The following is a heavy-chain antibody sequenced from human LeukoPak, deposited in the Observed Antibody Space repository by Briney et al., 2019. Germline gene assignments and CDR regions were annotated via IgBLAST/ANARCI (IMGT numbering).Heavy chain of an antibody. CDR3: ATEGGSSGYCGYFDN. V-gene: IGHV3-30-3*01. D-gene: IGHD5-12*01. CDR2: MSSDGSGE. J-gene: IGHJ4*02. Sequence: PGGSLRLSCEVSGFSLKTYIIHWLRQAPGKGLEWVSVMSSDGSGEIYTDSVKGRFTIAKDTSKDTVYLEMSTLRPEDTAVYYCATEGGSSGYCGYFDNWGQGTLVTVSS. CDR1: GFSLKTYI.